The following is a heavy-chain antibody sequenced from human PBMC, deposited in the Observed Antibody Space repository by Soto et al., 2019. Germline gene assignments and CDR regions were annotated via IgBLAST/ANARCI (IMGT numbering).Heavy chain of an antibody. CDR3: AKDSAVGHAFDI. Sequence: QVQLVESGGGVVQPGSSLRLSCAASGFTFSSYGMHWVRQAPGKGLEWVAVISYDGSNKYYADSVKGRFTISRDNSKNTLYLQMNSRRAEDTAVYYCAKDSAVGHAFDIWGQGTMVTVSS. V-gene: IGHV3-30*18. CDR1: GFTFSSYG. J-gene: IGHJ3*02. D-gene: IGHD3-10*01. CDR2: ISYDGSNK.